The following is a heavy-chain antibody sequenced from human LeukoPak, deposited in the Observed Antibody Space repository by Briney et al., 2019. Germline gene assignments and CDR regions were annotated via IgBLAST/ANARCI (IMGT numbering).Heavy chain of an antibody. D-gene: IGHD3-3*01. Sequence: SVKVSCKASGYTFTHYGISWVRQAPGQGLEWMGGIMPIFGTANYAQNFQGRVTITADESTSTAYMKLSRLRSDDTAVYYCARNFWVFTHDAIDIWGQGTTVTVSS. CDR3: ARNFWVFTHDAIDI. V-gene: IGHV1-69*13. CDR2: IMPIFGTA. CDR1: GYTFTHYG. J-gene: IGHJ3*02.